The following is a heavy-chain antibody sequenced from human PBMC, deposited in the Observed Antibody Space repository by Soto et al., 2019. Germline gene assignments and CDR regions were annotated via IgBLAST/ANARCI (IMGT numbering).Heavy chain of an antibody. CDR3: ARDRRELPYYYYGMDV. CDR2: IYYSGST. D-gene: IGHD1-26*01. Sequence: QVQLQESGPGLVKPSQTLSLTCTVSGGSISSGGYYWSWIRQHPGKGLEWIGYIYYSGSTYYNPSLKGRVTISVDTSKNQFSLKLSSVTAADTAVYYCARDRRELPYYYYGMDVWGQGTTVTVSS. V-gene: IGHV4-31*03. CDR1: GGSISSGGYY. J-gene: IGHJ6*02.